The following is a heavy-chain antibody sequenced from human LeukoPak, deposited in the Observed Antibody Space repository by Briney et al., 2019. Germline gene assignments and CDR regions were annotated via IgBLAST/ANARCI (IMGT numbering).Heavy chain of an antibody. D-gene: IGHD6-13*01. Sequence: AGGSLRLSCAASGFTFRSYAMTWVRQAPGKGLVWVSRINSDGSSASYADSVKGRFTISRDNAKNTLYLQMNSLRAEDTAVYYCARDPPYSSSRRPALDVWGQGTTVTVSS. CDR2: INSDGSSA. V-gene: IGHV3-74*01. CDR1: GFTFRSYA. CDR3: ARDPPYSSSRRPALDV. J-gene: IGHJ6*02.